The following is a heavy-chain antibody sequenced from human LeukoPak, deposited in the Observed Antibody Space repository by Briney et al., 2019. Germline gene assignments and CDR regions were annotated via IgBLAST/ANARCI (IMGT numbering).Heavy chain of an antibody. V-gene: IGHV3-7*01. D-gene: IGHD5-18*01. CDR2: VHQDGSET. CDR1: GFIFSNYW. J-gene: IGHJ6*03. CDR3: ARARGKQLWSLEDSYLHL. Sequence: GGSLRVSCAASGFIFSNYWITWVRQAPGKGLEWVANVHQDGSETEYVDSVKGRLTIARDNAMTTLFLQMNSLRAEDTAVYYCARARGKQLWSLEDSYLHLWGKGTTVTVSS.